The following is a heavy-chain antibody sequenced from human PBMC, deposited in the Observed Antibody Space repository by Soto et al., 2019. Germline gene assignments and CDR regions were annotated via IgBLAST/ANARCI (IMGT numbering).Heavy chain of an antibody. CDR2: IYYSGST. J-gene: IGHJ6*02. V-gene: IGHV4-39*07. CDR1: GGSISSSSYS. CDR3: ARVPDV. Sequence: SETLSLTCTVSGGSISSSSYSWGWIRQPPGKGLEWIGSIYYSGSTYYNPSLKSRVTISVDRSKNQFSLKLSSVTAADTAVYYCARVPDVWGQGTTVTVSS.